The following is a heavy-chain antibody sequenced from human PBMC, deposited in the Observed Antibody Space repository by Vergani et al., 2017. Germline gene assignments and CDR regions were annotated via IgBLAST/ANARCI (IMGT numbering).Heavy chain of an antibody. V-gene: IGHV3-23*01. CDR1: GFTFSSYA. Sequence: EVQLLESGGGLVQPGGSLRLYCAASGFTFSSYAMRWVRQAPGKGLEWVSAISGSGGSTYYADSVKGRFTISRDNSKNTLYLQMNSLRAEDTAVYYCANLPGVDGYDRDYWGQGTLVTVYS. CDR3: ANLPGVDGYDRDY. D-gene: IGHD5-12*01. J-gene: IGHJ4*02. CDR2: ISGSGGST.